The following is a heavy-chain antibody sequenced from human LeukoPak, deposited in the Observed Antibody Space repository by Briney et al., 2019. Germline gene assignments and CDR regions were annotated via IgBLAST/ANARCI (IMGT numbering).Heavy chain of an antibody. CDR3: ARGFDGNFDY. V-gene: IGHV3-20*04. J-gene: IGHJ4*02. CDR2: INWNGANT. D-gene: IGHD3-9*01. Sequence: GGSLRLSCAASGFTFDDYGMSWVRQAAGKGLEWVSGINWNGANTDYADSVKGRFTISRDNAKNSLYLQMNSLRGEDTALYYCARGFDGNFDYWGQGTLVTVSP. CDR1: GFTFDDYG.